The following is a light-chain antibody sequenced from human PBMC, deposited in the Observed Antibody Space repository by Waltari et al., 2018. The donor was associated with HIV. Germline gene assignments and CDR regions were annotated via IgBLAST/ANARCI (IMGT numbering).Light chain of an antibody. CDR1: QSINSW. V-gene: IGKV1-5*03. CDR3: QQYKTPPIT. Sequence: DIQMTQSPSTLSASVGDRVTITCRASQSINSWLAWYQQKPGQAPKVLIYKVSNLQSGVPTRFSGSGSGTEFTLTLSSLQPDDFGIYYCQQYKTPPITFGQGTRLEIK. CDR2: KVS. J-gene: IGKJ5*01.